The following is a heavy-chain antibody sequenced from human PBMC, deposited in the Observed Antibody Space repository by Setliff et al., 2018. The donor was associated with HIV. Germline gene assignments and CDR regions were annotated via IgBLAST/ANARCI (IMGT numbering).Heavy chain of an antibody. CDR2: ISAYNGNT. CDR1: GHTFTSYG. V-gene: IGHV1-18*01. J-gene: IGHJ3*01. Sequence: ASVKVSYKASGHTFTSYGISWVRQAPGEGLAWMGWISAYNGNTNYAQKLQGRVTMTTDTSTSTAYMELRSLRSDDRAVYYCARDLGRSSGWYFLAGSGDAFDLWGQGTMVTVSS. CDR3: ARDLGRSSGWYFLAGSGDAFDL. D-gene: IGHD6-19*01.